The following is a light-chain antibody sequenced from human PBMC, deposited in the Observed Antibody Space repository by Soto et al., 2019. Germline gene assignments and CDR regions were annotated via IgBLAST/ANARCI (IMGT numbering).Light chain of an antibody. V-gene: IGKV3-11*01. CDR3: QQRSNWPWT. CDR1: QSVSSY. J-gene: IGKJ1*01. Sequence: EMVLSQSPATRSLSPGARATLSCRASQSVSSYLAWYQQKPGQAPRLLIYDASNRATGIPARFSGCGSGTDFTLTISSLEPEDFAVYYCQQRSNWPWTFGQGTKVDIK. CDR2: DAS.